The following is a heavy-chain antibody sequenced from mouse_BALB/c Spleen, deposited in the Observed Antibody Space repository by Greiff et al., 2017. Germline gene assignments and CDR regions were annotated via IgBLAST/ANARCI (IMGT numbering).Heavy chain of an antibody. CDR3: ARDGSDGNYFDY. V-gene: IGHV1S137*01. CDR2: ISTYYGDA. CDR1: GYTFTDYA. Sequence: VQRVESGAELVRPGVSVKISCKGSGYTFTDYAMHWVKQSHAKSLEWIGVISTYYGDASYNQKFKGKATMTVDKSSSTAYMELARLTSEDSAIYYCARDGSDGNYFDYWGQGTTLTVSS. J-gene: IGHJ2*01. D-gene: IGHD2-2*01.